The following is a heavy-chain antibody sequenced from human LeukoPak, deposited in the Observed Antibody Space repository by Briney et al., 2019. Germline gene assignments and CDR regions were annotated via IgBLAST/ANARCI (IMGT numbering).Heavy chain of an antibody. D-gene: IGHD3-10*01. Sequence: GRSLRLSCAASGFTFSIFGLHWVRQAPGKGLEWVAFISHDGSVKYYADPVKGRFAISRDTSKNTLYLQMNSLRAEDTAVYYCAKDRWEPSDSGSSLDYWGQGTLVTVSS. J-gene: IGHJ4*02. CDR2: ISHDGSVK. CDR3: AKDRWEPSDSGSSLDY. CDR1: GFTFSIFG. V-gene: IGHV3-30*18.